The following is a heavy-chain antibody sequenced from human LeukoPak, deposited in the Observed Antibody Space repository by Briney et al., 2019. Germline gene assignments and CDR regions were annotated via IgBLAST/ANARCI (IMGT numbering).Heavy chain of an antibody. CDR3: ARDGIQLWPYYYYGMDV. D-gene: IGHD5-18*01. Sequence: QSLSLTCAISGDSVSSNSAAWNWIRQSPSRGLEWLGRTYYGSKWYNDYAVSVKSRITINPDTSKNQFSLQLTSVTPEDTAVYYCARDGIQLWPYYYYGMDVWGQGTTVTVSS. CDR1: GDSVSSNSAA. J-gene: IGHJ6*02. CDR2: TYYGSKWYN. V-gene: IGHV6-1*01.